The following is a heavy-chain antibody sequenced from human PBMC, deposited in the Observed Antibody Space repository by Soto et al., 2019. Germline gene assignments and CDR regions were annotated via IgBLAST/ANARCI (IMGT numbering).Heavy chain of an antibody. CDR1: GFTFSSYS. V-gene: IGHV3-21*01. J-gene: IGHJ4*02. CDR3: ARDGGHMITFGGVIVIPPDY. D-gene: IGHD3-16*02. Sequence: EVQLVESGGGLVKPGGSLRLSCAASGFTFSSYSMNWVRQAPGKGLEWVSSISSSSSYIYYADSVKGRFTISRENAKNSLYLQMNSLRAEDTAVYYCARDGGHMITFGGVIVIPPDYWGQGTLVTVSS. CDR2: ISSSSSYI.